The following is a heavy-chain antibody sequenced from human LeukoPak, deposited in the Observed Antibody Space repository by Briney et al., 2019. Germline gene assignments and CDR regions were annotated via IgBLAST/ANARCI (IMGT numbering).Heavy chain of an antibody. Sequence: ASVKVSCKASAYTFTSYYMHWVRQAPGQGLEWMGIINPSGGSTSYAQKFQGRVTMTRDTSTSTVYMELSGLRSEDTAVYYCAASGYSSYMFIRGDAFDIWGQGTMVTVSS. V-gene: IGHV1-46*01. CDR1: AYTFTSYY. D-gene: IGHD6-13*01. CDR2: INPSGGST. J-gene: IGHJ3*02. CDR3: AASGYSSYMFIRGDAFDI.